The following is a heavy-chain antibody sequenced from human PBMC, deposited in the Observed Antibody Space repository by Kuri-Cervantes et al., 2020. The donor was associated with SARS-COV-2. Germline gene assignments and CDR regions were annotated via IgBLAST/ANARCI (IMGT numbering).Heavy chain of an antibody. CDR2: IWYDGSNK. Sequence: GGSLRLSCAASGFTFSSYGMHWVRQAPGKGLEWVAVIWYDGSNKYYADSVKGRFTISRDNSKNTLYLQMNSLRAEDTAIYYCATFSRIPAAGTGFESWGQGSLVTVSS. J-gene: IGHJ4*02. CDR3: ATFSRIPAAGTGFES. CDR1: GFTFSSYG. V-gene: IGHV3-33*01. D-gene: IGHD6-13*01.